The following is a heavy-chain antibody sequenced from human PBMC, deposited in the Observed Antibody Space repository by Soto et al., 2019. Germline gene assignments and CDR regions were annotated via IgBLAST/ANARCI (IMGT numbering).Heavy chain of an antibody. CDR3: ARGGSSSWFRALDY. CDR1: GFTFSSYW. D-gene: IGHD6-13*01. V-gene: IGHV3-74*01. CDR2: IKSDGSST. J-gene: IGHJ4*02. Sequence: PGGSLRLSCAASGFTFSSYWMHWVRQAPGKGLVWVSRIKSDGSSTSYADFVKGRFTISRDNAKNTLYLQMNSLRAEDTAVYYCARGGSSSWFRALDYWGQGTLVTVSS.